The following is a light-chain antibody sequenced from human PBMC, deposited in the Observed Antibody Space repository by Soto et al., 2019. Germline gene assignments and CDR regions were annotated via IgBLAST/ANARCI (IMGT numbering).Light chain of an antibody. CDR2: GTS. CDR1: QSVSNSR. Sequence: ELVLTQSPGTLSLSPGERGTLSCRASQSVSNSRLAWYQQKPGQAPRLLNYGTSSRATGIPDRFSGIGSGTDFTLTISRLEPEDFAVYYCQQYGSSPNTFGQGTRLEIK. J-gene: IGKJ5*01. CDR3: QQYGSSPNT. V-gene: IGKV3-20*01.